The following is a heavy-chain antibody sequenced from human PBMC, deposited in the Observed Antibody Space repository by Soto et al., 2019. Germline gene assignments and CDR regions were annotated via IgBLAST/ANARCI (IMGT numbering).Heavy chain of an antibody. D-gene: IGHD6-13*01. CDR1: GGSISSGGYY. Sequence: QVQLQESGPGLVKPSPTLSLTCTVSGGSISSGGYYWSWIRQHPGKGLEWIGYIYYSGSTYYNPSLKSRVTISVDTSKNQFSLKLSSVTAADTAVYDCARGTGSSSPAKYYFDYWGQGTLVTVSS. CDR3: ARGTGSSSPAKYYFDY. CDR2: IYYSGST. V-gene: IGHV4-31*03. J-gene: IGHJ4*02.